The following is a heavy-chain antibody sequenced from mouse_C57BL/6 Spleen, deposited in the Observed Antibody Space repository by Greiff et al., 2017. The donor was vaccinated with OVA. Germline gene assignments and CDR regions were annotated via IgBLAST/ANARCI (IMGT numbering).Heavy chain of an antibody. CDR1: GFTFTDYY. J-gene: IGHJ3*01. CDR3: ARFYYYGSTPWFAY. Sequence: EVMLVESGGGLVQPGGSLSLSCAASGFTFTDYYMSWVRQPPGTALEWLGFIRNKANGYTTEYSASVKGRFTISRDNSQSILYLQMNALRAEDSATYYCARFYYYGSTPWFAYWGQGTLVTVSA. V-gene: IGHV7-3*01. CDR2: IRNKANGYTT. D-gene: IGHD1-1*01.